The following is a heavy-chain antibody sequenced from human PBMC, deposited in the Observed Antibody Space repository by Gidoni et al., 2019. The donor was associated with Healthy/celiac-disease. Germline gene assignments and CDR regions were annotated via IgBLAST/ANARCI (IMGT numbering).Heavy chain of an antibody. CDR1: GYTFTSYY. V-gene: IGHV1-46*01. CDR2: INPSGGST. Sequence: QVQLVQSGAEVQKPGASVKVSCTASGYTFTSYYMHGVRQAPGQGLEWMGIINPSGGSTSYAQKFQGRVTMTRDTSTSTVYMELSSLRSENTAVYYCTRAVVTRTSWFDPWGQGTLVTVSS. J-gene: IGHJ5*02. CDR3: TRAVVTRTSWFDP. D-gene: IGHD2-2*01.